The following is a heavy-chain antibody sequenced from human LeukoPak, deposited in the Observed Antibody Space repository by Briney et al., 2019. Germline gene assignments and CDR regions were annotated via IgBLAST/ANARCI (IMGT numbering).Heavy chain of an antibody. CDR2: ISAYNGNT. Sequence: ASVKVSCKASGYTFTSYGISWVRQAPGQGLEWMGWISAYNGNTNYAQKLQGRVTMTTDTSTSTAYMELRSLRSDDTAVYYCARVLNYYDSTSSGDYYYGMDVWGQGTTVTVSS. V-gene: IGHV1-18*01. J-gene: IGHJ6*02. D-gene: IGHD3-22*01. CDR1: GYTFTSYG. CDR3: ARVLNYYDSTSSGDYYYGMDV.